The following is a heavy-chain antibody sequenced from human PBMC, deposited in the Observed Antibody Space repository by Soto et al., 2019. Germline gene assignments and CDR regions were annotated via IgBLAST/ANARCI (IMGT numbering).Heavy chain of an antibody. Sequence: PSETLSLTCGVYGGSFSGHFWSWVRQPPGKGLEWIGEVDDGGNTNSNPSLKSRVTISLDTSKNQFSLSLNSVTAADTAMYYCARVAQCDLLTGYYPFDYWGQGTRVTFSS. J-gene: IGHJ4*02. CDR3: ARVAQCDLLTGYYPFDY. CDR2: VDDGGNT. CDR1: GGSFSGHF. V-gene: IGHV4-34*01. D-gene: IGHD3-9*01.